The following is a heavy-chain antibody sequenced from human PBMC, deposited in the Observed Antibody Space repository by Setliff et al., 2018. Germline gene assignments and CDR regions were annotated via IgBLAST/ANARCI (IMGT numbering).Heavy chain of an antibody. CDR2: VYSSVYSSGIT. D-gene: IGHD1-1*01. V-gene: IGHV4-61*02. J-gene: IGHJ6*03. Sequence: SETLSLTCTVSGGSMNSGPNYWSWVRQPAGRGLEWVGRVYSSVYSSGITSYNPSLKSRVTISMDTSKNQFSLGLTSVTAADTAVYYCARESAGDESVRHLYYTDVWGRGTTVTVSS. CDR1: GGSMNSGPNY. CDR3: ARESAGDESVRHLYYTDV.